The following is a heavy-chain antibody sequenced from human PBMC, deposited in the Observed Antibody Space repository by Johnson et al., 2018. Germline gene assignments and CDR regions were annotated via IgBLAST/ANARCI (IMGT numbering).Heavy chain of an antibody. V-gene: IGHV3-30*18. J-gene: IGHJ6*03. CDR2: ISHDGREK. D-gene: IGHD1-7*01. CDR1: GFTFSSYG. Sequence: QLVESGGGVVQPGRSLRLSCAASGFTFSSYGMHWVRQAPGKGLEWVTVISHDGREKYYADSVKGRFTISRDNSKNMVYLQMNSLRAEDTAEYYCAKDGEIWNYHMDVWGKGTTVTVSS. CDR3: AKDGEIWNYHMDV.